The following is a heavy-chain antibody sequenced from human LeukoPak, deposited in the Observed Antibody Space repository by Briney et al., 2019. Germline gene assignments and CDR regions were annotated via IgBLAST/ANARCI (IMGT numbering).Heavy chain of an antibody. J-gene: IGHJ4*02. Sequence: GGSLRLSCAASGFTFSSYGMHWIRQAPGKGLEWVAFIRSDGSNIYYADSVKGRFTISRDNSQNTLYLQMNSLKTEDTAVYYCAKFHVTGTTPSYFDYWGQGTLVTVSS. CDR2: IRSDGSNI. CDR3: AKFHVTGTTPSYFDY. V-gene: IGHV3-30*02. D-gene: IGHD1-7*01. CDR1: GFTFSSYG.